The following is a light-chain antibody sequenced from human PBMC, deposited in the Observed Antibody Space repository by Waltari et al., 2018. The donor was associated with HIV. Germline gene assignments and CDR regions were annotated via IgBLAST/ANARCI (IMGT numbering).Light chain of an antibody. Sequence: HSALTPPAAVSGSPGQSITISCTRPSLDVGGYNYFSWYQQHPGKAPKLRIYEISNRPSGVSNRFSGSKSGKTASLTISGLQAEDEADYYCSSYTSSTTLVFGGGTKLTVL. V-gene: IGLV2-14*01. J-gene: IGLJ2*01. CDR1: SLDVGGYNY. CDR3: SSYTSSTTLV. CDR2: EIS.